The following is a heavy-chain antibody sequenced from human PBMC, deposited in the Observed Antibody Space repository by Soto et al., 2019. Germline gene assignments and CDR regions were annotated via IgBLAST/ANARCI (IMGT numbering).Heavy chain of an antibody. Sequence: PSETLSLTCVVSGGSLSTCYYNWIRQSPGKGLEWIGEINHSGSNNYSPSLKSRVTMSLDTSKNRFSLKLTSVTAADTAVYYCARGGSNDWQVAFDIWGQGTMVTVSS. V-gene: IGHV4-34*01. J-gene: IGHJ3*02. CDR1: GGSLSTCY. CDR3: ARGGSNDWQVAFDI. CDR2: INHSGSN. D-gene: IGHD3-9*01.